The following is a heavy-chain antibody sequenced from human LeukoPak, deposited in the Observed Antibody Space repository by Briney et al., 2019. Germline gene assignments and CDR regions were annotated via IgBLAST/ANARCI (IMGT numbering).Heavy chain of an antibody. Sequence: SVKVSRKASVGTLSSYAISGVRQAPTQGLEWMGGIIPIFGTANYAQKFQGRVTITADESPSTAYMELSSLGSEDTGVYYCARGFLPPHYYYYMDVWGKGTTVTVSS. CDR3: ARGFLPPHYYYYMDV. CDR2: IIPIFGTA. J-gene: IGHJ6*03. V-gene: IGHV1-69*13. D-gene: IGHD2/OR15-2a*01. CDR1: VGTLSSYA.